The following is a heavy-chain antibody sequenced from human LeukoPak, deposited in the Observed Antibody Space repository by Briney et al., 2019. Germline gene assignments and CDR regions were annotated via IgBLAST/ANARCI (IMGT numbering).Heavy chain of an antibody. CDR1: GYTFTSYG. D-gene: IGHD6-6*01. Sequence: ASVKVSCKASGYTFTSYGISWVRQAPGQGLEWMGWINPNSGGTNYAQKFQGRVTMTRDTSISTAYMELSRLRSDDTAVYYCARDQWGSSPRGCADYWGQGTLVTVSS. V-gene: IGHV1-2*02. J-gene: IGHJ4*02. CDR3: ARDQWGSSPRGCADY. CDR2: INPNSGGT.